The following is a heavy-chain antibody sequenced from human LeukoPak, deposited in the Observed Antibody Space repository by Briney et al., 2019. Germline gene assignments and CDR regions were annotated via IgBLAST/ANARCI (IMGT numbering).Heavy chain of an antibody. CDR3: ARVKDHYLDY. CDR2: INHNGST. Sequence: WETLSLTCAVYGGSFGSYYWSSIRQPPGKGLGWIGEINHNGSTNYNPSLKSRVTLSVDTSKNQFSLKLRSVSAADTEVYYSARVKDHYLDYWGQGTLVTVSS. J-gene: IGHJ4*02. CDR1: GGSFGSYY. V-gene: IGHV4-34*01.